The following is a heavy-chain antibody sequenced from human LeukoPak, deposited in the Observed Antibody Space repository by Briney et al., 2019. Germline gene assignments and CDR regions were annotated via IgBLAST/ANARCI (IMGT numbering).Heavy chain of an antibody. V-gene: IGHV3-72*01. CDR1: GFTFSDHY. CDR2: TRNKANSYTT. Sequence: GGSLRLSCAASGFTFSDHYMDWVRQAPGKGLEWVGRTRNKANSYTTEYAASVKGRFTISRDDSKNSLYLQMNSLKTEDTAVYYCASTYYYDSSGYGGVYFDYWGQGTLVTVSS. CDR3: ASTYYYDSSGYGGVYFDY. D-gene: IGHD3-22*01. J-gene: IGHJ4*02.